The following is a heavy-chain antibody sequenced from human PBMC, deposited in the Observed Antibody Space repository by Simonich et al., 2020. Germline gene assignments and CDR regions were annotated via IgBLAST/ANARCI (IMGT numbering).Heavy chain of an antibody. CDR3: ARARLYSSSHAFDI. CDR2: INPNSGGT. Sequence: QVQLVQSGAELKKPGASVKVSCKASGYTFTGYYMHWVRQAPGKGLEWMGCINPNSGGTNYEKKFQGRVTMTRDTSISTAYMELSRLRSDDTAVYYCARARLYSSSHAFDIWGQGTMVTVSS. V-gene: IGHV1-2*02. D-gene: IGHD6-6*01. CDR1: GYTFTGYY. J-gene: IGHJ3*02.